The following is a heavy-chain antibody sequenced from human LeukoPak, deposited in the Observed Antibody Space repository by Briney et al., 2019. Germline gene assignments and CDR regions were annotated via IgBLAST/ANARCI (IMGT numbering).Heavy chain of an antibody. J-gene: IGHJ4*02. Sequence: GGSLRLSCAASGFTFSSYTMNWVRQAPGKGLEWVPSISPTGRSTWHADSVKGRFTISRDNAKDSLYLQMSSLRAEDTAMYFCARDFTGESGYSGYWGQGTLVTVSS. CDR1: GFTFSSYT. V-gene: IGHV3-21*06. CDR3: ARDFTGESGYSGY. CDR2: ISPTGRST. D-gene: IGHD3-22*01.